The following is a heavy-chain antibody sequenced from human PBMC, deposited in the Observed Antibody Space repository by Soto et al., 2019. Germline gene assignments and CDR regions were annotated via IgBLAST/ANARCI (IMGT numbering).Heavy chain of an antibody. CDR2: IYYSGST. CDR3: ARQGGGRYFDWSTRTSYYYYGMDV. J-gene: IGHJ6*02. Sequence: SETLSLTCTVSGGSISSYYWSWIRQPPGKGLEWIGYIYYSGSTNYNPSLKSRVTISVDTSKNQFSLKLSSVTAADTAVYYCARQGGGRYFDWSTRTSYYYYGMDVWGQGTTVTVSS. V-gene: IGHV4-59*08. D-gene: IGHD3-9*01. CDR1: GGSISSYY.